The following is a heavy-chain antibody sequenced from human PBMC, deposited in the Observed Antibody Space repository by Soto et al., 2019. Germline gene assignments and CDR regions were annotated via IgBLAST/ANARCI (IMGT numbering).Heavy chain of an antibody. CDR1: GFTFSSYS. CDR3: AGGLLHYYYYYYGMDV. J-gene: IGHJ6*02. D-gene: IGHD2-15*01. Sequence: EVQLVESGGGLVKPGGSLRLSCAASGFTFSSYSMNWVRQAPGKGLEWVSSISSSSSYIYYADSVKGRFTISRDNAKNSLYLQMNSLRAEDTAVYYCAGGLLHYYYYYYGMDVWGQGTTVTVSS. CDR2: ISSSSSYI. V-gene: IGHV3-21*01.